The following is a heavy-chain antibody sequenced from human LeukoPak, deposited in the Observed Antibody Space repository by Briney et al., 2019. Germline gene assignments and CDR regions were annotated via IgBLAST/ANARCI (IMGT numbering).Heavy chain of an antibody. D-gene: IGHD3-10*01. V-gene: IGHV1-24*01. CDR1: GYTLTELS. CDR3: ATWYYYGSGSYYKIDY. CDR2: FDPGDGET. Sequence: ASVKVSCKVSGYTLTELSMHWVRQAPGKGLEWMEGFDPGDGETIYAQKFQGRVTMTEDTSTDTAYMELSSLRSEDTAVYYCATWYYYGSGSYYKIDYWGQGTLVTVSS. J-gene: IGHJ4*02.